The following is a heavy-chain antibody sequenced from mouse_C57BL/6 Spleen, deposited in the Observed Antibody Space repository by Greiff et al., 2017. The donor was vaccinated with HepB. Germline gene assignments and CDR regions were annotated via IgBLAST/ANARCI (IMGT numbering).Heavy chain of an antibody. Sequence: QVQLQQPGAELVKPGASVKLSCKASGYTFTSYWMPWVKQRPGRGLAWIGRIDPHSGGTKYNEKFTSKATLTVDKPSSTAYRQLSSLTSEDAAVYYCASSIYYEYDGFAYWGQGTLVTVSA. D-gene: IGHD2-4*01. V-gene: IGHV1-72*01. CDR2: IDPHSGGT. CDR1: GYTFTSYW. J-gene: IGHJ3*01. CDR3: ASSIYYEYDGFAY.